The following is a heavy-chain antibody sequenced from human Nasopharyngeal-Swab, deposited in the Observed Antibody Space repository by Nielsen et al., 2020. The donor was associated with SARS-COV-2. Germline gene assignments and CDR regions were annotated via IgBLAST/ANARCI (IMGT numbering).Heavy chain of an antibody. CDR3: ARHERMAAIRINWFDP. Sequence: SQTLSLTCAVSGYSISSGYYWGWIRQPPGKGLEWIGSIYHSGSTYYNPSLKSRVTISVDTSKNQFSLKLSSVTAADTAVYYCARHERMAAIRINWFDPWGQGTLVTVSS. V-gene: IGHV4-38-2*01. CDR1: GYSISSGYY. J-gene: IGHJ5*02. D-gene: IGHD6-13*01. CDR2: IYHSGST.